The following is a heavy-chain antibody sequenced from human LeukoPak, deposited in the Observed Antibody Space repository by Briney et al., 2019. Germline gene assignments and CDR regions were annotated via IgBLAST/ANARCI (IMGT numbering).Heavy chain of an antibody. V-gene: IGHV4-39*01. CDR2: IYYSGST. CDR1: GGSISSSSYY. CDR3: ARRTTVVRSYGMDV. Sequence: PSETLSLTCTVSGGSISSSSYYWGWIRQPPGKGLEWIGSIYYSGSTYYNPSLKSRVTISVDTSKNQFSLKLSSVTAADTAVYYCARRTTVVRSYGMDVWGQGTTVTVSS. D-gene: IGHD3-10*01. J-gene: IGHJ6*02.